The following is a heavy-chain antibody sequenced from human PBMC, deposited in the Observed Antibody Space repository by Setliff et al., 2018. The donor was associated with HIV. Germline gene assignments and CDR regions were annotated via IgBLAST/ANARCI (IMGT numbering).Heavy chain of an antibody. J-gene: IGHJ3*02. V-gene: IGHV3-74*01. CDR1: GFTFSSYW. CDR3: ARDLEYGSSISCYYVDAFDI. Sequence: PRGVLKISCAASGFTFSSYWMHWVRQAPGKGLVWVSRINSDGSSTTYADSVKGRFTISRDNAKKMLYLQMNSLRAEDTAVYYCARDLEYGSSISCYYVDAFDIWGQGTMVTV. D-gene: IGHD2-2*01. CDR2: INSDGSST.